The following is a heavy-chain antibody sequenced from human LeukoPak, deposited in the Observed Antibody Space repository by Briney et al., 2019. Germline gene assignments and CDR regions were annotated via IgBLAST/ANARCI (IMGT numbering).Heavy chain of an antibody. CDR1: GYTFNTYG. J-gene: IGHJ5*02. CDR2: ISGYNGKT. CDR3: ARAGAVVDNWFDP. V-gene: IGHV1-18*03. Sequence: ASVKVSCKASGYTFNTYGITWVRQAPGQGLERMGWISGYNGKTKYAQRLQDRVTMTTDTSTTTAYMELRSLRFDDMAVYYCARAGAVVDNWFDPWGQGTLVTVSS. D-gene: IGHD2-15*01.